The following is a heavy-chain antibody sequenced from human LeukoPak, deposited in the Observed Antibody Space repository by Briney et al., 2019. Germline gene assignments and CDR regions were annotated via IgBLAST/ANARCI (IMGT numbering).Heavy chain of an antibody. V-gene: IGHV4-34*01. Sequence: SETLSLTCAVYGGSFSGYYWSWIRQPPGKGLEWIGEINHSGSTNYNPSLKSRVTISVDTSKNQFSLKLSSVTAADTAVYYCARGGMDIAAADFGYWGQGTLVTVSS. CDR2: INHSGST. J-gene: IGHJ4*02. CDR1: GGSFSGYY. D-gene: IGHD6-13*01. CDR3: ARGGMDIAAADFGY.